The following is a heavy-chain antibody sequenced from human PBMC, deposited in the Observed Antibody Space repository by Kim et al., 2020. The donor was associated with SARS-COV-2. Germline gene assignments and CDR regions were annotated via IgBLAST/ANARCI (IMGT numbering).Heavy chain of an antibody. CDR3: ARLGTPGLVWFGKRGNYFDY. V-gene: IGHV1-18*04. J-gene: IGHJ4*02. D-gene: IGHD3-10*01. CDR2: ISAYNGNT. CDR1: GYTFTSYG. Sequence: ASVKVSCKASGYTFTSYGISRVRQAPGQGLEWMGWISAYNGNTNYAQKLQGRVTMTTDTSTSTAYMELRSLRSDDTAVYYCARLGTPGLVWFGKRGNYFDYWGQGTLVTVSS.